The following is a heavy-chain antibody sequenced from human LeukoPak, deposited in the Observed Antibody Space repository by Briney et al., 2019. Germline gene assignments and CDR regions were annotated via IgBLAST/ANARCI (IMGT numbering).Heavy chain of an antibody. J-gene: IGHJ5*02. CDR1: GFTFNSYW. CDR2: ITTDGSGT. D-gene: IGHD3-22*01. V-gene: IGHV3-74*01. Sequence: GGSLRLSCTDSGFTFNSYWMHWVRQAPGKGLAWVSHITTDGSGTSYADSVKGRFTISRDNAMNTVYLQMNSLRAEDTAVYYCARVLSGSWDWFDPWGQGTLVTVSS. CDR3: ARVLSGSWDWFDP.